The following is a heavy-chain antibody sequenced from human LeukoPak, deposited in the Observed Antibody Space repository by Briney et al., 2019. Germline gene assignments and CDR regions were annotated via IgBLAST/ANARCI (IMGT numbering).Heavy chain of an antibody. CDR1: GFTVSNNW. J-gene: IGHJ5*02. Sequence: GGSLRLSCAASGFTVSNNWMNWARQAPGKGLEWVSLIYSDGSTYYADSVKGRFTISRDHSKNTLYLQMNSLRAEDTAVYYCARDPSAVRANTYAWGQGTLVTVSS. CDR2: IYSDGST. D-gene: IGHD2-2*01. CDR3: ARDPSAVRANTYA. V-gene: IGHV3-66*01.